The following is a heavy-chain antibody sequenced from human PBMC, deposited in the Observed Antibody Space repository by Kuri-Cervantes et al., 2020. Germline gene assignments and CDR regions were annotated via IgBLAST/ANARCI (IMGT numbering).Heavy chain of an antibody. CDR2: IKQDGSEK. D-gene: IGHD6-13*01. Sequence: GGSLRLSCVGSGFTFSSYWMSWVRQAPGKGLEWVANIKQDGSEKYYVGSVKGRFTVSRDNAKNSIYLQMNSLRAEDTAVYFCARTIADSGAYWGQGTLVTVSS. J-gene: IGHJ4*02. CDR3: ARTIADSGAY. V-gene: IGHV3-7*01. CDR1: GFTFSSYW.